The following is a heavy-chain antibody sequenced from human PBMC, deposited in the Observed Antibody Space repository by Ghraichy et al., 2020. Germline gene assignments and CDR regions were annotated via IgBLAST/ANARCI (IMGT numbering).Heavy chain of an antibody. CDR1: GFTVSNNY. CDR3: ARHLGVVTTDWYFDL. V-gene: IGHV3-53*01. D-gene: IGHD3-22*01. CDR2: IYTGGRT. Sequence: GGSLRLSCAASGFTVSNNYLSWVRQTPGKGLEWVSVIYTGGRTFYADSVKGRFTISRDNTKNTLYIQMSSLRAEDTAVYYCARHLGVVTTDWYFDLWGRGTLVTVSS. J-gene: IGHJ2*01.